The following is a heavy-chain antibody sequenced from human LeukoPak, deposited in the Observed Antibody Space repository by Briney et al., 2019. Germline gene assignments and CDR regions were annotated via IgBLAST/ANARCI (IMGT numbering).Heavy chain of an antibody. V-gene: IGHV4-34*01. CDR2: INHSGST. Sequence: SETLSLTCAVYGGSFSGYYWSWIRQPPGKGLEWIGEINHSGSTNYNPPLKSRVTISVDTSKNQFSLKLSSVTAADTAVYYCARATATVSYGMDVWGQGTTVSVSS. CDR1: GGSFSGYY. J-gene: IGHJ6*02. D-gene: IGHD5-18*01. CDR3: ARATATVSYGMDV.